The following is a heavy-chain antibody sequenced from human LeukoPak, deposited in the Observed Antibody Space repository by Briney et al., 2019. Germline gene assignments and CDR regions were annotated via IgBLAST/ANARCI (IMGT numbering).Heavy chain of an antibody. J-gene: IGHJ6*03. Sequence: SVKVSCKASGGTFSSYAISWVRQAPGQGLEWMGGIIPIFGTANYAQKFQGRVTITADESTSTAYMELSSLRSEDTAVYYCARTLPAAIEGDYYYYYYMDVWGKGTTVTVSS. V-gene: IGHV1-69*13. CDR3: ARTLPAAIEGDYYYYYYMDV. CDR1: GGTFSSYA. CDR2: IIPIFGTA. D-gene: IGHD2-2*01.